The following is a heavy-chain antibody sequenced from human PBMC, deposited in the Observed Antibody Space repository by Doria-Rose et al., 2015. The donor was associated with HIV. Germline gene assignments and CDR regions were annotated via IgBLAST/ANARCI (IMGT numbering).Heavy chain of an antibody. V-gene: IGHV2-26*01. CDR3: ARIKSCRWYHKYYFDF. CDR1: GVSLSSPGMG. CDR2: IISDYDR. D-gene: IGHD6-13*01. Sequence: QVTLKESGPVLVKPTETLTLTCTVSGVSLSSPGMGVSWIRQPPGKALEWLANIISDYDRSYNTSLKSRLTISRGTSKSQVFITMTDMDPVDTATYYCARIKSCRWYHKYYFDFWGQGTLVIVSA. J-gene: IGHJ4*02.